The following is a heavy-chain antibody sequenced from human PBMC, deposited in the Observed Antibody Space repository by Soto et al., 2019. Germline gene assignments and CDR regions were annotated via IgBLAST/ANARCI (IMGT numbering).Heavy chain of an antibody. CDR2: IKQDGSEK. V-gene: IGHV3-7*01. CDR3: ASDVVVATKNDY. D-gene: IGHD2-15*01. Sequence: GSLRLSCAASGFTFSSYWMSWVRQAPGKGLEWVANIKQDGSEKYYVDSVKGRFTISRDNAKNSLYLQMNSLRAEDTAVYYCASDVVVATKNDYWGQGTLVTVSS. J-gene: IGHJ4*02. CDR1: GFTFSSYW.